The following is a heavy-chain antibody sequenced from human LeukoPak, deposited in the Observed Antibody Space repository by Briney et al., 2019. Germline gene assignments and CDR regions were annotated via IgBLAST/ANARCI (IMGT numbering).Heavy chain of an antibody. V-gene: IGHV3-64D*06. CDR2: ISSNGGST. J-gene: IGHJ4*02. D-gene: IGHD6-19*01. CDR1: GFPFSSHA. CDR3: VKGSSGWFIYFDY. Sequence: GGSLRLSCSASGFPFSSHAMHWVRQAPGKGLEYVSAISSNGGSTYYADSVKGRFAISRDNSKNTLYLQMSSLRAEDTAVYYCVKGSSGWFIYFDYWGQGTLVTVSS.